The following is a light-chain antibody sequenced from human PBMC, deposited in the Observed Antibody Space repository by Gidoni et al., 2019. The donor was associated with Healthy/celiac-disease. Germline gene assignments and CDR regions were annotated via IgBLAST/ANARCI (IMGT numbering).Light chain of an antibody. CDR3: QVWDSSSDQYV. V-gene: IGLV3-21*04. CDR2: YDS. J-gene: IGLJ1*01. Sequence: SYVLTQPPSLSVAPGKTARITCGGNNIGSKSVHWYQQKPGQAPVLVIYYDSDRPSGIPERFSGSNSGNTATLTISRVEAGDEADYYCQVWDSSSDQYVFGTGTKVTVL. CDR1: NIGSKS.